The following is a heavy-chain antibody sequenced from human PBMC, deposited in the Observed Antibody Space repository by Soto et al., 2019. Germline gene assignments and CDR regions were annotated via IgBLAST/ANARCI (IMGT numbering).Heavy chain of an antibody. V-gene: IGHV4-59*01. Sequence: QVQLQESGPGLLKPSETLSLTCTVSGGSIINYYWSWVRQSPRKGLEWIAYVSYTGTTNYTPSLKSRVPISVDTSKNQFYLDLSSVTAADSAVYYCVRDGSSGAMDVWGQGTTVTVSS. CDR3: VRDGSSGAMDV. J-gene: IGHJ6*02. D-gene: IGHD3-10*01. CDR1: GGSIINYY. CDR2: VSYTGTT.